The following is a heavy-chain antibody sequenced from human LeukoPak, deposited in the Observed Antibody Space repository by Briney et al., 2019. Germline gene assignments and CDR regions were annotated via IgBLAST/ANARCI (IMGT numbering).Heavy chain of an antibody. CDR1: GGSISSGGYS. D-gene: IGHD2-15*01. J-gene: IGHJ4*02. CDR2: IYHSGST. Sequence: TLSLTCAVSGGSISSGGYSWSWIRQPPGKGLEWIGYIYHSGSTYYNPSLKSRVTISVDRSKNQFSLKLSSVTAADTAVYYCARGLPSGGSTYYFDYWGQGTLVTVSS. CDR3: ARGLPSGGSTYYFDY. V-gene: IGHV4-30-2*01.